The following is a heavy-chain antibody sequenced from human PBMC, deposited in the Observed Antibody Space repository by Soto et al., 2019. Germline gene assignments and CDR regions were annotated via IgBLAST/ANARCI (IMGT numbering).Heavy chain of an antibody. V-gene: IGHV4-39*01. CDR1: GGSISINGYF. CDR2: IAYDGKT. J-gene: IGHJ3*02. Sequence: SETLSLTCTVSGGSISINGYFWGWIRQPPGKGLEWVGNIAYDGKTSSSPSLKSRVSMSVDTSKNQYSLKLGSVTAADTAVYYCVRPLTTGGFDIWGQGTMVTVSS. CDR3: VRPLTTGGFDI. D-gene: IGHD4-17*01.